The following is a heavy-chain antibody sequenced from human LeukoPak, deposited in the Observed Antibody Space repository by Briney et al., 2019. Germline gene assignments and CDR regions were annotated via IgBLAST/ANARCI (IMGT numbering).Heavy chain of an antibody. Sequence: SQTLSLTCTVSGGSISSGSYYWSWIRQPAGKGLEWIGRIYTSGSANYNPSLKSRVTISVDTSKNQFSLKLSSVTAADTAVDYCARGSGSYWWFDSWGQGTLVTVSS. CDR1: GGSISSGSYY. V-gene: IGHV4-61*02. CDR2: IYTSGSA. CDR3: ARGSGSYWWFDS. J-gene: IGHJ5*01. D-gene: IGHD1-26*01.